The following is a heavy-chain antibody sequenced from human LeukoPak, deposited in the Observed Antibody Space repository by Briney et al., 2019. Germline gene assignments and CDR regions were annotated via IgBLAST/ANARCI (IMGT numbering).Heavy chain of an antibody. Sequence: GGSLRLSCAASGFTFDDYAMHWVRQAPGKGLEWVSGISWNSGSIGYADSVKGRFTISRDNAKNSLYLQMNSLRAEDTALYYCVKDMPDARGSTSSNGMDVWGQGTTVTVSS. CDR2: ISWNSGSI. D-gene: IGHD2-2*01. CDR3: VKDMPDARGSTSSNGMDV. V-gene: IGHV3-9*01. CDR1: GFTFDDYA. J-gene: IGHJ6*02.